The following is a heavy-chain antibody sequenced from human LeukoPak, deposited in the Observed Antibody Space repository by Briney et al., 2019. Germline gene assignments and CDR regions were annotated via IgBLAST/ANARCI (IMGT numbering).Heavy chain of an antibody. D-gene: IGHD5-18*01. Sequence: GGSLRLSCAASGFTFSSYGMHWIRQAPGKGLEWVAVISYDGSNKYYADSVKGRFTISRDNSKNTLYLQMNSLRAEDTAVYYCAKDYGTQLWSLDYWGQGTLVTVSS. V-gene: IGHV3-30*18. J-gene: IGHJ4*02. CDR2: ISYDGSNK. CDR3: AKDYGTQLWSLDY. CDR1: GFTFSSYG.